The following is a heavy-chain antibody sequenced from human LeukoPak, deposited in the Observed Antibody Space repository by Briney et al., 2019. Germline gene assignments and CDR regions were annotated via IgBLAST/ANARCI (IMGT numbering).Heavy chain of an antibody. V-gene: IGHV3-33*01. D-gene: IGHD3-9*01. CDR1: GFTFSSYG. CDR2: IWYDGSNK. Sequence: GGSLRLSCAASGFTFSSYGMHWVRQAPGKGLEWVAVIWYDGSNKYYADSVKGRFTISRDNSKNTLYLQMNSLRAEDTAVYYCARDNSVLRYFDWLSHIHGMDVWGQGTTVTVSS. J-gene: IGHJ6*02. CDR3: ARDNSVLRYFDWLSHIHGMDV.